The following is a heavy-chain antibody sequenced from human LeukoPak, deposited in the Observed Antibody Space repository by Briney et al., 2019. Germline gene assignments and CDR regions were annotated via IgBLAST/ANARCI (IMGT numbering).Heavy chain of an antibody. CDR2: INHSGST. D-gene: IGHD5-18*01. J-gene: IGHJ4*02. Sequence: SETLSLTCAVYGGSFSGYYWSWIRQPPGKGLEWIGEINHSGSTNYNPSLKSRVTISVDTSKNQFSLKLSSVTAADTAVYYCARVRPWYGYAWDYWGQGTLVTVSS. CDR1: GGSFSGYY. V-gene: IGHV4-34*01. CDR3: ARVRPWYGYAWDY.